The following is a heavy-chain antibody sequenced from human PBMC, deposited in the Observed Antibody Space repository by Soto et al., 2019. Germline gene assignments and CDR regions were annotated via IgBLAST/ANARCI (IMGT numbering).Heavy chain of an antibody. CDR3: ARVRGDYDILTGYYKGRFWFDP. CDR2: IYYSGST. D-gene: IGHD3-9*01. CDR1: GGSISSGDYY. J-gene: IGHJ5*02. V-gene: IGHV4-30-4*02. Sequence: PSETLSLTCTVSGGSISSGDYYWSWIRQPPGKGLEWIGYIYYSGSTYYNPSLKSRVTISVDKSKNQFSLKLSSVTAADTAVYYCARVRGDYDILTGYYKGRFWFDPWGQGTLVTVSS.